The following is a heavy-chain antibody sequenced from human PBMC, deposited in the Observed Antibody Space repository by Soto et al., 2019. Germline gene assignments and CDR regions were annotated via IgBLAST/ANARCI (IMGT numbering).Heavy chain of an antibody. CDR1: GFTFTSSA. CDR3: AAALLSTVTTGYYYYGMDV. V-gene: IGHV1-58*01. J-gene: IGHJ6*02. D-gene: IGHD4-17*01. CDR2: IVVGSGNT. Sequence: GASVKVSCEASGFTFTSSAVQCVRQARGQRLEWIGWIVVGSGNTNYAQKFQERVTITRDMSTSTAYMELSSLRSEDTAVYYCAAALLSTVTTGYYYYGMDVWGQGTTVTVSS.